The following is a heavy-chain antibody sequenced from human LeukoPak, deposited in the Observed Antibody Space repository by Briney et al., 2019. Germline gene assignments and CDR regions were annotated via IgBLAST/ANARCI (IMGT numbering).Heavy chain of an antibody. Sequence: SETLSLTCTVSGGSISSGGYYWSWIRQHPGKGLEWIGYIYYSGSTYYNPSLKSRVTISVDTSKNQFSLKLSSVTAADTAVYYCARVSVISDYYDSSGPGGGRFAFDIWGQGTMVTVSS. J-gene: IGHJ3*02. CDR1: GGSISSGGYY. V-gene: IGHV4-31*03. D-gene: IGHD3-22*01. CDR2: IYYSGST. CDR3: ARVSVISDYYDSSGPGGGRFAFDI.